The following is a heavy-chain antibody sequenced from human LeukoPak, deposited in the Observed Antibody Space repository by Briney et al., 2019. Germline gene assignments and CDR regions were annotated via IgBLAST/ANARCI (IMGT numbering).Heavy chain of an antibody. D-gene: IGHD3-10*01. Sequence: ASVKVSCKASGYTFTSYDINWVRQAIGQGLEWMGWMNPNSGNTGYAQKFQGRVTMTRNTSISTAYMELSSLRSEDTAVYYCARADGSGSYYYYGMDVWGQGTTVTVSS. CDR3: ARADGSGSYYYYGMDV. CDR1: GYTFTSYD. V-gene: IGHV1-8*01. CDR2: MNPNSGNT. J-gene: IGHJ6*02.